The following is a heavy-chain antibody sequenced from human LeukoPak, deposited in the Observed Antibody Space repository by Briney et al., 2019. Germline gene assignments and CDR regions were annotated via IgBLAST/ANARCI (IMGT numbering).Heavy chain of an antibody. J-gene: IGHJ4*02. CDR3: ARDRYDILTGYYPFDY. Sequence: SETLSLTCTVSGGSISSGSYYWSWIRQPAGKGLEWIGRIYTSGSTNYDPSLKGRVTISVDTSKNQFSLKLSSVTAADTAVYYCARDRYDILTGYYPFDYWGQGTLVTVSS. D-gene: IGHD3-9*01. V-gene: IGHV4-61*02. CDR1: GGSISSGSYY. CDR2: IYTSGST.